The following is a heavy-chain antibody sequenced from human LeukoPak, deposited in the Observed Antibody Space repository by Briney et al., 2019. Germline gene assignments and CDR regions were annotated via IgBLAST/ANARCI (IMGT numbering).Heavy chain of an antibody. D-gene: IGHD6-13*01. Sequence: GGSLRLSCAASGFTVSSNYRSWVRQAPGKGLEWVSVIYSGGSTYYADSVKGRSTISRDNSKNTLYLQMNSLRAEDTAVYYCANPTPSRSHGNYWGQRTLVTVSS. CDR3: ANPTPSRSHGNY. CDR1: GFTVSSNY. V-gene: IGHV3-53*05. J-gene: IGHJ4*02. CDR2: IYSGGST.